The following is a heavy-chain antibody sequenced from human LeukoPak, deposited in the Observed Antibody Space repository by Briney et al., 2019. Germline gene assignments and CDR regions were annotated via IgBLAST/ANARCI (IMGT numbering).Heavy chain of an antibody. J-gene: IGHJ2*01. D-gene: IGHD6-13*01. CDR3: ARAAYSSTWYSRYFDL. V-gene: IGHV3-13*01. CDR2: IGTAGEI. Sequence: GGSLRLSCAASGFTFSTYSMNWVRQATGKGLEWVSGIGTAGEIYYPGSVKGRFTISRENAKNSLYLQMNSLRAGDTAVYYCARAAYSSTWYSRYFDLWGRGTLVTVSS. CDR1: GFTFSTYS.